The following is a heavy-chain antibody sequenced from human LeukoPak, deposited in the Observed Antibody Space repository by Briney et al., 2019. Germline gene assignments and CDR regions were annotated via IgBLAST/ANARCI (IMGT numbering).Heavy chain of an antibody. CDR2: ISSSSSYI. Sequence: GGSLGLSCAASGFTFSSYSMNWVRQAPGKGLEWVSSISSSSSYIYYADSVKGRFTISRDNAKNSLYLQMNSLRAEDTAVYYCARDPAAFWSGYYTKGMNRFDYWGQGTLVTVSS. V-gene: IGHV3-21*01. D-gene: IGHD3-3*01. CDR3: ARDPAAFWSGYYTKGMNRFDY. J-gene: IGHJ4*02. CDR1: GFTFSSYS.